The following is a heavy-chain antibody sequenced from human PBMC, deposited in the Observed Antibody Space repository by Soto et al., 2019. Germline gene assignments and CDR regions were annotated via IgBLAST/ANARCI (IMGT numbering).Heavy chain of an antibody. CDR1: GFTFSSYA. V-gene: IGHV3-23*01. Sequence: EVQLLESGGGLVQPGGSLRLSCAASGFTFSSYAMSWVRQAPGKGLXXXXAFSGSGGSTYYADSVKGRFTISRDNSKNTLYLQMNSLRAEDTAVYYCAKEDSGSYYYYYGMDVWGQGTTVTVSS. D-gene: IGHD1-26*01. CDR3: AKEDSGSYYYYYGMDV. CDR2: FSGSGGST. J-gene: IGHJ6*02.